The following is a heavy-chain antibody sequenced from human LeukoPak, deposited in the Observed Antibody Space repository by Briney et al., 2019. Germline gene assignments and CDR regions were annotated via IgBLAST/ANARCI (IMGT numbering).Heavy chain of an antibody. J-gene: IGHJ6*02. CDR2: INHSGST. Sequence: PSETLSLTCAVYGGSFSGYYWSWIRQPPGKGLEWIGEINHSGSTNYNPSLKSRVTISVDTSKNQSSLKLSSVTAADTAVYYCARDLSSGWYLGNYYYGMDVWGQGTTVTVSS. D-gene: IGHD6-19*01. V-gene: IGHV4-34*01. CDR1: GGSFSGYY. CDR3: ARDLSSGWYLGNYYYGMDV.